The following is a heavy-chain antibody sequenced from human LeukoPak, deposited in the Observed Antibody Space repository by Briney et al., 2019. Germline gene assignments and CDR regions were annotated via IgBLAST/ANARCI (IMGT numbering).Heavy chain of an antibody. Sequence: PGGSLSLSCAASGFMFNSYAMNWVRQAPGKGLEWVSAISGSGRNTYYADSVKGRFTVSRDNSKNTLYLQMNSLRAEDTAMYYCAKDWGSSPKWLDPWGQGTLVTVSS. V-gene: IGHV3-23*01. D-gene: IGHD3-16*01. CDR1: GFMFNSYA. J-gene: IGHJ5*02. CDR2: ISGSGRNT. CDR3: AKDWGSSPKWLDP.